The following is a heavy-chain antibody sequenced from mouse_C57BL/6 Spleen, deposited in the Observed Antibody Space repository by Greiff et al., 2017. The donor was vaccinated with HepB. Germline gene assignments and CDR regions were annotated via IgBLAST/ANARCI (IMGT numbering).Heavy chain of an antibody. CDR3: ARGITTVVAPYFDV. CDR2: IYPGSGST. J-gene: IGHJ1*03. D-gene: IGHD1-1*01. Sequence: QVQLQQSGAELVKPGASVKMSCKASGYTFTSYWITWVKQRPGQGLEWIGDIYPGSGSTNYNEKFKSKATLTVDTSSSTAYMQLSSLTSEDSAVYYCARGITTVVAPYFDVWGTGTTVTVSS. V-gene: IGHV1-55*01. CDR1: GYTFTSYW.